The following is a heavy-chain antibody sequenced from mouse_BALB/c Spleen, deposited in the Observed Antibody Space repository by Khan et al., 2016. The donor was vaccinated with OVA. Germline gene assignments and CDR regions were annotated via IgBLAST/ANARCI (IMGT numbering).Heavy chain of an antibody. V-gene: IGHV9-3-1*01. CDR1: GYTFKNYV. J-gene: IGHJ2*01. Sequence: QIQLVQSGPELKKPGETVKISCKASGYTFKNYVMNWVKQSPGKGLKWMGWINTYTGETTYDDDFKGRFAFSLETSASTAYLQINSLKNDDTSTYFWVRYHVAYWGQGTTLTVSS. CDR3: VRYHVAY. CDR2: INTYTGET.